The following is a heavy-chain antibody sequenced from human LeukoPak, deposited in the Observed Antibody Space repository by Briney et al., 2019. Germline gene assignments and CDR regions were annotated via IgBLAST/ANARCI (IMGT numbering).Heavy chain of an antibody. Sequence: ASVKVSCKASGYTFTSYDINWVRQATGQGLEWMGWMNPNSGNTGYAQKFQGRVTITRNTSISTAYMELSSLRSEDTAVYYCATGRSCTTCYLPDYWGQGTLVTVSS. CDR1: GYTFTSYD. D-gene: IGHD2-2*01. V-gene: IGHV1-8*03. CDR2: MNPNSGNT. CDR3: ATGRSCTTCYLPDY. J-gene: IGHJ4*02.